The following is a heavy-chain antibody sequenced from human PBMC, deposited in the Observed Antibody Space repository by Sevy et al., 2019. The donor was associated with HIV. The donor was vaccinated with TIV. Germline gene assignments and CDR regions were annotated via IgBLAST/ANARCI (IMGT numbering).Heavy chain of an antibody. J-gene: IGHJ4*02. Sequence: GGSLRLSCAASGFTFSEEALHWVRQAPGKGLEWVAVMSYVGNSENYADAAKGRFIISRENSKNTLYLDMNSLRPEDTAVYYCARLSPCGGDCYYYYHWGQGTLVTVSS. CDR3: ARLSPCGGDCYYYYH. V-gene: IGHV3-30*04. D-gene: IGHD2-21*02. CDR1: GFTFSEEA. CDR2: MSYVGNSE.